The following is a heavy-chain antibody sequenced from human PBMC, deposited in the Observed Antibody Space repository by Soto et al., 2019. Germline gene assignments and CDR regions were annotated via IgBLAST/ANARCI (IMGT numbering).Heavy chain of an antibody. D-gene: IGHD3-10*02. CDR3: AREVHVHTPAFVY. CDR1: GGTFHTYA. J-gene: IGHJ4*02. V-gene: IGHV1-69*19. Sequence: QVQLVQSGAEMKKPGSSVKVSCQSSGGTFHTYAMNWVRQAPGQGPEWMGDISPMFGAANYAPKFQGRVTITADESTGTSYMQLSSLTSEDTALYFCAREVHVHTPAFVYWGQGTLVTVSS. CDR2: ISPMFGAA.